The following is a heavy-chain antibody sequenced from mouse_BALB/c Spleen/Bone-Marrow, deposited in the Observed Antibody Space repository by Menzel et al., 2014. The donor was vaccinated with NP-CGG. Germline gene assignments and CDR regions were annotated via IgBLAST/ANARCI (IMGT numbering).Heavy chain of an antibody. CDR3: SDGNFYALDY. V-gene: IGHV14-4*02. CDR1: GFNIKDYY. J-gene: IGHJ4*01. CDR2: IDPENGDT. D-gene: IGHD2-1*01. Sequence: LVESGAELVRSGASVKLSCTAPGFNIKDYYIHWVKQRPEQGLEWIGWIDPENGDTEYAPKFQGKATMTADTSSNTAYLQLSSLTSVDTAVYYCSDGNFYALDYWGQGTSVTVSS.